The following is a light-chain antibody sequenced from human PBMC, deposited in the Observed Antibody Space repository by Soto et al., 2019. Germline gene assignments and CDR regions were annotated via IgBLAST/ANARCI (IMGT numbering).Light chain of an antibody. CDR2: AAS. V-gene: IGKV1-9*01. Sequence: RVTITCRSSQGISNYLAWYQQKPGKVPKLLIYAASTLQSGVSSRFSGSGSGTYYSLTISSLQPEDFATYYCQQVINYPITFGQGTRLEVK. J-gene: IGKJ5*01. CDR1: QGISNY. CDR3: QQVINYPIT.